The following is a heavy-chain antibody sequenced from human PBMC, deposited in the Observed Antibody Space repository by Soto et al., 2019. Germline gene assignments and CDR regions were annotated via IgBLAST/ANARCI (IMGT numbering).Heavy chain of an antibody. CDR2: FTGSDSST. D-gene: IGHD6-19*01. J-gene: IGHJ6*02. CDR1: GFTVSSYA. CDR3: AKAVAEVHYCYGMDV. V-gene: IGHV3-23*01. Sequence: EVQLLESGGGLVQPGGSLRLSRAASGFTVSSYAMRWVRQAPGKGLEWVSTFTGSDSSTYYADSVKGRFTISRDNSKNTLYLQMNSLTAEDAAVYYCAKAVAEVHYCYGMDVWGQGTTVTVSS.